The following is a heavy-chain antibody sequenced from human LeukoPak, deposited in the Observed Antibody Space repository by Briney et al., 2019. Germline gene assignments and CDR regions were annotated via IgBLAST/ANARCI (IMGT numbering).Heavy chain of an antibody. D-gene: IGHD2-2*01. V-gene: IGHV1-8*03. CDR1: GYTFTSYD. Sequence: ASVKVSCKASGYTFTSYDINWVRQATGQGLEWMGWMNPNSGNTGYAQKFQGRVTITRNTSISTAYMELSNLRSEDTAVYYCARGRVPAAIQDYWGQGTLVTVSS. J-gene: IGHJ4*02. CDR2: MNPNSGNT. CDR3: ARGRVPAAIQDY.